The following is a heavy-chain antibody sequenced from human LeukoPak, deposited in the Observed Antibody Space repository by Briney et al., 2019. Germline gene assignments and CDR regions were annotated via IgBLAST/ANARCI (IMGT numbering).Heavy chain of an antibody. CDR3: ARVPVSDYGMDV. CDR2: MNPNSGNT. D-gene: IGHD1-14*01. Sequence: ASVKVSCKASGYTFTSYDINWVRQATGQGLEWMGWMNPNSGNTGYAQKFQGRVTMTRNTSISTAYMELSSLRSEDTAVYYCARVPVSDYGMDVWGQGTTVTVSS. J-gene: IGHJ6*02. CDR1: GYTFTSYD. V-gene: IGHV1-8*01.